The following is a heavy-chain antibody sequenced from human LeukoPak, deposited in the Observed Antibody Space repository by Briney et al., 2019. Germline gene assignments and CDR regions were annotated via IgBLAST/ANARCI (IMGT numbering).Heavy chain of an antibody. CDR1: GYTFSGYG. CDR2: ISAYNGNT. V-gene: IGHV1-18*01. J-gene: IGHJ4*02. CDR3: ARGAGGYGDYSLWLGY. D-gene: IGHD4-17*01. Sequence: ASVKVSCKASGYTFSGYGFSWVRQAPGQGLEWMGWISAYNGNTKFAQKHQGRVTMTTDTSTSTAYMELRSLRSDDTAVYYCARGAGGYGDYSLWLGYWGQGTLVTVSS.